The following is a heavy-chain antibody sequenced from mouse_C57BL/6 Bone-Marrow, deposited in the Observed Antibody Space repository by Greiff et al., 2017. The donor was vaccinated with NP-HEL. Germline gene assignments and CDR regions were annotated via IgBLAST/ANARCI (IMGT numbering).Heavy chain of an antibody. Sequence: QVQLQQPGAELVRPGTSVKLSCKASGYTFTSYWMHWVKQRPGQGLEWIGVIDPSDSYTNYNQKFKGKATLTVDTSSSTAYMQLSSLTSEDSAVYYCARGWDYPWFAYWGQGTLVTVSA. J-gene: IGHJ3*01. CDR3: ARGWDYPWFAY. D-gene: IGHD2-4*01. CDR1: GYTFTSYW. V-gene: IGHV1-59*01. CDR2: IDPSDSYT.